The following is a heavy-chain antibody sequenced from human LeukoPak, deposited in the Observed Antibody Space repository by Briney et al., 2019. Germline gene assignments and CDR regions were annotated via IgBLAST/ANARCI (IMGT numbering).Heavy chain of an antibody. CDR2: ISYDGSNK. V-gene: IGHV3-30*18. D-gene: IGHD3-10*01. Sequence: GGSLRLSCAASGFTFSSYGMHWVRQAPGKGLEWVAVISYDGSNKYYADSVKGRFTISRDSSKNTLYLRMNSLRAEDTAVYYCAKGMVRGVIIPYDYWGQGTLVTVSS. CDR3: AKGMVRGVIIPYDY. CDR1: GFTFSSYG. J-gene: IGHJ4*02.